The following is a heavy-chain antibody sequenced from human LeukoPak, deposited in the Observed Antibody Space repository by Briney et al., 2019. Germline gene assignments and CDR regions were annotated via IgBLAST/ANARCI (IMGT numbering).Heavy chain of an antibody. V-gene: IGHV3-11*01. CDR2: ISSSGGTI. CDR3: ARGGRDTHRWFDP. CDR1: GFTFSDDY. J-gene: IGHJ5*02. Sequence: GGSLRLSCAASGFTFSDDYMSWIRQAPGKGLEWVSYISSSGGTIYYADSVKGRFTISRDNAKNSPYLQMNSLRAEDTAVYYCARGGRDTHRWFDPWGQGTLVTVSS.